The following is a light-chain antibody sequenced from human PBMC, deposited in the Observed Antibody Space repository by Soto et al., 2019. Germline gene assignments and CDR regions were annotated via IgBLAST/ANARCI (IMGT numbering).Light chain of an antibody. J-gene: IGKJ1*01. CDR1: QTISSW. Sequence: IQMPQYRATLYVSVGDRVTITCRASQTISSWLAWYQQKPGKAPKLLIYKASTLKSGVPSRFSGSGSGTEFTLTISSLQPDDFATYYCQHYNSYSEAFGQGTKVDI. CDR3: QHYNSYSEA. CDR2: KAS. V-gene: IGKV1-5*03.